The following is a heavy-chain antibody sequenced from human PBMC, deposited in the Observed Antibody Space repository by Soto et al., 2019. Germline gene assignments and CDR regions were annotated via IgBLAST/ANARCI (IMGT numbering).Heavy chain of an antibody. V-gene: IGHV4-39*01. Sequence: SETLSLTCTVSGGSISSISYYWGWIRQPPGKGLEWIGHILHTGSTYSNPSLKSRVTMSVETSKYQFSLSLSSVTDTDTAVYYRARQRIVVSTDFDFWGQGTLVTVSS. CDR3: ARQRIVVSTDFDF. CDR1: GGSISSISYY. CDR2: ILHTGST. J-gene: IGHJ4*02. D-gene: IGHD1-26*01.